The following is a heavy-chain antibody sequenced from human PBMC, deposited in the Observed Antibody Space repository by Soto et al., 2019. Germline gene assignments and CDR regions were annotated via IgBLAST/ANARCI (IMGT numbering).Heavy chain of an antibody. Sequence: SVKVSCKASGGTFSSYAISWVRQAPGQGLGWMGGIIPIFGTANYAQKFQGRVTITADKSTSTAYMELSSLRSEDTAVYYCASLYYYDSSGYYYAPFDYWGQGTLVTVSS. D-gene: IGHD3-22*01. V-gene: IGHV1-69*06. CDR2: IIPIFGTA. J-gene: IGHJ4*02. CDR3: ASLYYYDSSGYYYAPFDY. CDR1: GGTFSSYA.